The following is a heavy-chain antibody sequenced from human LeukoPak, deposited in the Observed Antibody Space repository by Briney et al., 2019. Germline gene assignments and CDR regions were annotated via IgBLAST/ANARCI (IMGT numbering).Heavy chain of an antibody. CDR2: ISSSSSYI. V-gene: IGHV3-21*04. J-gene: IGHJ6*02. CDR3: ASSFAYYYYGMDV. CDR1: GFSLIDHS. Sequence: GGSLRLSCATSGFSLIDHSMNWVRQAPGKGLEWVSSISSSSSYIYYADSVKGRFTISRDNAKNSLYLQMNSLRAEDTAVYYCASSFAYYYYGMDVWGQGTTVTVSS.